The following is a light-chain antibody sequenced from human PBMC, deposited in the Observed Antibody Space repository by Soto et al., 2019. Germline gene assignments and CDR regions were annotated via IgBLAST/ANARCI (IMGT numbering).Light chain of an antibody. CDR2: GAS. CDR1: QSVSGN. Sequence: ETVMAQSPVTLSVSPGEGATLSCRASQSVSGNLAWYQQKPGQAPRLLIYGASTRASGIPARFSGGGSGTDFTLTISSLQSEDVAVYFCQQYNDWPRTFGGGTRVEIK. CDR3: QQYNDWPRT. J-gene: IGKJ4*01. V-gene: IGKV3D-15*01.